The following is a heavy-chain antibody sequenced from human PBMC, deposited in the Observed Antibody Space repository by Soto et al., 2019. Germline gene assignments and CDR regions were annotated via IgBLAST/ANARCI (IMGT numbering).Heavy chain of an antibody. CDR3: AKAIGPLLYYDILTGYYDRNYYYGMDV. CDR1: GFTFSSYG. Sequence: VQLVESGGGVVQPGRSLRLSCAASGFTFSSYGMHWVRQAPGKGLEWVAVISYDGSNKYYADSVKGRFTISRDNSKNTLYLQMNSLRAEDTAVYYCAKAIGPLLYYDILTGYYDRNYYYGMDVWGQGTTVTVSS. V-gene: IGHV3-30*18. CDR2: ISYDGSNK. D-gene: IGHD3-9*01. J-gene: IGHJ6*02.